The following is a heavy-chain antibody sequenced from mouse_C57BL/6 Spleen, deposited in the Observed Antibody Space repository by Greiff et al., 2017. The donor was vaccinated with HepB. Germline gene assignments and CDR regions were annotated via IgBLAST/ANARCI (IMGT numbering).Heavy chain of an antibody. CDR1: GYAFSSSW. V-gene: IGHV1-82*01. J-gene: IGHJ3*01. CDR2: IYPGDGDT. Sequence: VQLQESGPELVKPGASVKISCKASGYAFSSSWMNWVKQRPGKGLEWIGRIYPGDGDTNYNGKFKGKATLTADKSSSTAYMQLSSLTSEDSAVYFCARGLYYGNFWGQGTLVTVSA. CDR3: ARGLYYGNF. D-gene: IGHD2-1*01.